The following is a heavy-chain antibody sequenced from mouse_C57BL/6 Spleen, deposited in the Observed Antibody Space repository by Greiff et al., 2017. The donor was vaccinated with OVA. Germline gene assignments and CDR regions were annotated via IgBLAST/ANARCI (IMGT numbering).Heavy chain of an antibody. D-gene: IGHD1-1*01. J-gene: IGHJ2*01. CDR1: GYTFTSYW. V-gene: IGHV1-55*01. Sequence: QVQLQQPGAELVKPGASVKMSCKASGYTFTSYWITWVKQRPGQGLEWIGDIYPGSGSTNYNEKFKSKATLTVDTSSSTAYMQLSSLTSEDSAVYYCARSSDYYGSRYYFDYWGQGTTLTVSS. CDR3: ARSSDYYGSRYYFDY. CDR2: IYPGSGST.